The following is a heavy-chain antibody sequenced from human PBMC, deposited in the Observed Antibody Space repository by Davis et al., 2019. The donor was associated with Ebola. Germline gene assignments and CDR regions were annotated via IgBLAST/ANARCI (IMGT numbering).Heavy chain of an antibody. CDR2: ISYDGTNK. V-gene: IGHV3-30-3*01. CDR3: ARDLRLFAARDY. J-gene: IGHJ4*02. CDR1: GFTFSSYA. Sequence: PGGSLRLSCAASGFTFSSYAMHWVRQAPGKGLEWVAVISYDGTNKYHADSVKGRFTISRDNSRNTLYLQMNSLRVEDTAVYYCARDLRLFAARDYWGQGTLVIVSS. D-gene: IGHD3-22*01.